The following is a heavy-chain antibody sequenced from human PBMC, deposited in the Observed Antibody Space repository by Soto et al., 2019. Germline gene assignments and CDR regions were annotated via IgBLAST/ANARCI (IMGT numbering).Heavy chain of an antibody. Sequence: QVQLVESGGGVVQPGSSLRLSCAASGFTFSSYGMHWVRQAPGKGLEWVAVISYDGSNKYYADSVKGRFTISRDNSKNTLYLQMNSLRAEDTAVYYCAKGAPYYYDSSGYRFDYWGQGTLVTVSS. CDR1: GFTFSSYG. V-gene: IGHV3-30*18. CDR2: ISYDGSNK. CDR3: AKGAPYYYDSSGYRFDY. D-gene: IGHD3-22*01. J-gene: IGHJ4*02.